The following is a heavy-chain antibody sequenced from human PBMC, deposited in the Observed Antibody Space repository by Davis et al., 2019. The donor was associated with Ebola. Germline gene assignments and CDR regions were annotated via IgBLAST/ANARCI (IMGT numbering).Heavy chain of an antibody. CDR1: GGSFSGYY. CDR3: ARGHTLRAVSNWFDP. D-gene: IGHD1-26*01. Sequence: SETLSLTCAVYGGSFSGYYWSWIRQSPGKGLEYIGYINHSGSTNYNPSLKSRVTMSIDTSKNQFSLRLTSVTAADTAVYYCARGHTLRAVSNWFDPWGQGTLVTVSS. V-gene: IGHV4-34*01. J-gene: IGHJ5*02. CDR2: INHSGST.